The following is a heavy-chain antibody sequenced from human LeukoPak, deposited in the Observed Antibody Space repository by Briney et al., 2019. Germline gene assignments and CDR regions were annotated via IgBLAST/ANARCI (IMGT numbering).Heavy chain of an antibody. CDR3: ARDPGLGEFSCFDY. Sequence: GRSLRLSCAASGFTFSSYAMHWVRQAPGKGLEWVAVISYDGSNKYYADSVKGRFTISRDNSKNTLYLQMNSLRAEDTAVYYCARDPGLGEFSCFDYWGQGTLVTVSS. CDR2: ISYDGSNK. J-gene: IGHJ4*02. CDR1: GFTFSSYA. V-gene: IGHV3-30*04. D-gene: IGHD3-16*02.